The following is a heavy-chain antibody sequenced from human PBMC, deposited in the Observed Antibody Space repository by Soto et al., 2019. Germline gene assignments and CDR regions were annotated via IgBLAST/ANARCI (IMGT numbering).Heavy chain of an antibody. V-gene: IGHV4-34*01. Sequence: SETLSLTCAVYGGYFSGYYWSWIRQPPGKGLEWIGEINHSGSTNYNPSLKSRVTISVDTSKNQFSLKLSSVTAADTAVYYCARDSAPVDYWGQGTLVTVSS. CDR3: ARDSAPVDY. J-gene: IGHJ4*02. D-gene: IGHD3-10*01. CDR1: GGYFSGYY. CDR2: INHSGST.